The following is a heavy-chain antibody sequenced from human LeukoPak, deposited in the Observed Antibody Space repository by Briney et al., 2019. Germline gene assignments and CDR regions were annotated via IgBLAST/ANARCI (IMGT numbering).Heavy chain of an antibody. V-gene: IGHV3-30*02. J-gene: IGHJ6*02. Sequence: QPGGSLRLSCAASGFTFSSYGMHWVRQAPGKGLEWVAFIRYDGSNKYYADSVKGRFTISRDNSKNTLYLQMNSLRAEDTAVYYCARDPPREMATKDYYGMDVWGQGTTVTVSS. D-gene: IGHD5-24*01. CDR3: ARDPPREMATKDYYGMDV. CDR2: IRYDGSNK. CDR1: GFTFSSYG.